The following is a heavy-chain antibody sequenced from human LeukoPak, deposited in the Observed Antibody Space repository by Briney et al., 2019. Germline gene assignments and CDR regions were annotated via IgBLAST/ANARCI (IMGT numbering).Heavy chain of an antibody. Sequence: PGGSLRLSCANSGFTFSSYWMHWVRQAPGKGLVWVSRIKSDGSSTSYADSVKGRFTISRDNAKNTLYLQMNSLRAEDTAVYYCTRDRGGSYDFDYWGQGTLVTVSS. J-gene: IGHJ4*02. CDR1: GFTFSSYW. V-gene: IGHV3-74*01. D-gene: IGHD1-26*01. CDR2: IKSDGSST. CDR3: TRDRGGSYDFDY.